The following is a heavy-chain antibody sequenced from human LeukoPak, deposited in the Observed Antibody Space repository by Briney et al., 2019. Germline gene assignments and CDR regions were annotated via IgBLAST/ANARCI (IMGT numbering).Heavy chain of an antibody. D-gene: IGHD3-3*01. J-gene: IGHJ4*02. CDR2: INPSGGST. CDR1: GYTFTSYY. CDR3: ARYDFWSGYYKAFDY. V-gene: IGHV1-46*01. Sequence: ASVKVSCKASGYTFTSYYMHWVRQAPGQGLEWMGIINPSGGSTSYAQKFQGRVTMTRDTSTSTVYMELSSLRSEDTAVYYCARYDFWSGYYKAFDYWGQGTLVTVSS.